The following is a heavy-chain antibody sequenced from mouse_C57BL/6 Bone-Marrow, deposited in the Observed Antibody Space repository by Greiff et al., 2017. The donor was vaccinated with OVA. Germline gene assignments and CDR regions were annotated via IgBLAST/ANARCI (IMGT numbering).Heavy chain of an antibody. CDR2: IDPSDSYT. CDR1: GYTFTSYW. V-gene: IGHV1-69*01. CDR3: AQSTMVTTADGFDY. J-gene: IGHJ2*01. Sequence: QVQLQQPGAELVMPGASVKLSCKASGYTFTSYWMHWVKQRPGQGLEWIGEIDPSDSYTNYNQKFKGKSTLTVYKSSSTAYMQLSSLTSEDSAVYYCAQSTMVTTADGFDYWGQGTTLTVSS. D-gene: IGHD2-2*01.